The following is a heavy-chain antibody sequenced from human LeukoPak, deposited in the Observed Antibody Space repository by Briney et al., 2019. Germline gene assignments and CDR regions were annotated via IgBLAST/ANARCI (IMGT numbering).Heavy chain of an antibody. CDR2: IYYSGST. J-gene: IGHJ3*02. CDR3: ARRFSFRYCSSTSCYTTPGGAFGI. Sequence: SETLSLTCTVSGGSISSYYWSWIRQPPGKGLEWIGYIYYSGSTNYNPSLKSRVTISVDTSKNQFSLKLSSVTAADTAVYYCARRFSFRYCSSTSCYTTPGGAFGIWGQGTMVTVSS. CDR1: GGSISSYY. V-gene: IGHV4-59*08. D-gene: IGHD2-2*02.